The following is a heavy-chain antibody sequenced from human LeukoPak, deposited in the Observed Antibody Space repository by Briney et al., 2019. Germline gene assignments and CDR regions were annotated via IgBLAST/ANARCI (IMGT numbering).Heavy chain of an antibody. V-gene: IGHV3-30*03. CDR2: ISYDGSDK. CDR3: ASSTSWTQYAFDI. CDR1: GFTFSSYG. J-gene: IGHJ3*02. Sequence: GGSLRLSCAASGFTFSSYGMHWVRQAPGKGLEWVAVISYDGSDKYYADSVKGRFTISRDNSKNTLYLQMNSLRAEDTAVYYCASSTSWTQYAFDIWGQGTMVTVSS. D-gene: IGHD2-2*01.